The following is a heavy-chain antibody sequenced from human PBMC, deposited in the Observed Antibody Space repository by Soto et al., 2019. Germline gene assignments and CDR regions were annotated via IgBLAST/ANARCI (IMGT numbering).Heavy chain of an antibody. Sequence: EVHLVESGGGLVQPGGSLRLSCAASGFTFSDYNMIWVRQAPGKGLEWVSYIDIFSATIYYADSVKGRFTISRDNAKNSLYLQMNSLRDEDTAVYYCARDGVAEIDYCGQGTLVTVSS. CDR3: ARDGVAEIDY. D-gene: IGHD2-15*01. J-gene: IGHJ4*02. CDR1: GFTFSDYN. CDR2: IDIFSATI. V-gene: IGHV3-48*02.